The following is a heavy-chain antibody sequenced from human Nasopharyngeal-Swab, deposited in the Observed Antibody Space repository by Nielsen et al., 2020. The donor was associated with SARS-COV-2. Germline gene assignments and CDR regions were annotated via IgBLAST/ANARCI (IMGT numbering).Heavy chain of an antibody. CDR2: IYYSGTT. CDR3: ARDLGFGELPSNWFDP. Sequence: SETLSLTCTVSGGSISSGGYYWSWIRQHPGKGLEWSGYIYYSGTTYYNPSLKSRVTISVDTSKNQFSLKLSSVTAADTAVYYCARDLGFGELPSNWFDPWGQGTLVTVSS. CDR1: GGSISSGGYY. J-gene: IGHJ5*02. V-gene: IGHV4-31*03. D-gene: IGHD3-10*01.